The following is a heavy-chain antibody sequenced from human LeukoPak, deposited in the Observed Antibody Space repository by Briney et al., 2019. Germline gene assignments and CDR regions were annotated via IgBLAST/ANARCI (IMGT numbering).Heavy chain of an antibody. CDR2: IYYSGST. D-gene: IGHD4-17*01. V-gene: IGHV4-59*08. CDR1: GGSISSYY. J-gene: IGHJ3*02. Sequence: PSETLSLTCTVSGGSISSYYWSWIRQPPGKGLEWIGYIYYSGSTNYNPSLKSRVTISVDTSKNQFSLKLSSVTAADTAVYYCARHNTVTTKGIAFDIWGQGTMVTVSS. CDR3: ARHNTVTTKGIAFDI.